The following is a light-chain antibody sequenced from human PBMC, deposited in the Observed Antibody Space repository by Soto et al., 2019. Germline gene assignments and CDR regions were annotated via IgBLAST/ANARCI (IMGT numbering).Light chain of an antibody. V-gene: IGKV3-11*01. Sequence: EIVLTQSPATLSLSPGEGATLSCRASQSVGSYLAWYQQKPGQAPRLLIYDASNMATGIPARFSGGGSGTDFTLTISSLEPEDLAVYYCQQRSNWPPVFTFGPGTKVDIK. J-gene: IGKJ3*01. CDR3: QQRSNWPPVFT. CDR1: QSVGSY. CDR2: DAS.